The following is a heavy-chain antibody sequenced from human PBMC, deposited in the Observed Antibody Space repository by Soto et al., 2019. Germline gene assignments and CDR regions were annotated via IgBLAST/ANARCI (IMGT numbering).Heavy chain of an antibody. CDR3: ARENSGYSGHDYVWAFYYGMDV. CDR2: ILYDGSNK. CDR1: GFTFSSYT. Sequence: QMQLAESGGGVVQPGRSLRLSCAASGFTFSSYTMHWVRQAPGKGLEWVTVILYDGSNKYYADSVKGRFTISRDNSKNTLYLQMNSLRAEDTAVYYCARENSGYSGHDYVWAFYYGMDVWGQGTTVTVSS. D-gene: IGHD5-12*01. J-gene: IGHJ6*02. V-gene: IGHV3-30-3*01.